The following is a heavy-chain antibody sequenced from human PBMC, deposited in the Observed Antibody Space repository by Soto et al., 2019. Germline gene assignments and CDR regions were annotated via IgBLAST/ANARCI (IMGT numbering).Heavy chain of an antibody. Sequence: GGSLRLSCAASGFTFSSHSMNWVRQAPGKGLEWVSSITSSSSYINYADSVKGRFTISRDNANTSLYLQMNSLRAEDTAVYYCAREPGVSSGWYVDYWGQGTLVTVSS. CDR2: ITSSSSYI. V-gene: IGHV3-21*01. J-gene: IGHJ4*02. CDR1: GFTFSSHS. D-gene: IGHD6-19*01. CDR3: AREPGVSSGWYVDY.